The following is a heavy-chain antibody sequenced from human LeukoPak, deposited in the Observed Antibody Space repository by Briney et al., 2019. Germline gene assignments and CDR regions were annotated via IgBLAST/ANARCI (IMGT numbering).Heavy chain of an antibody. D-gene: IGHD3-10*01. V-gene: IGHV4-34*01. CDR1: XXSFSGYY. J-gene: IGHJ4*02. Sequence: SETLSLXCXXXXXSFSGYYWSWIRQPPGKGLEWIGEINHSGSTNYNPSLKSRVTISVDTSKNQFSLKLSSVTAADTAVYYCAGRESDGSGSRTFDYWGQGTLVTVSS. CDR3: AGRESDGSGSRTFDY. CDR2: INHSGST.